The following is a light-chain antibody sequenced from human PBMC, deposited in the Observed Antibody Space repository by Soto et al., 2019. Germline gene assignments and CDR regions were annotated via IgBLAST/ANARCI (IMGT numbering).Light chain of an antibody. CDR2: EVT. CDR1: SSDVGGYNY. CDR3: SSYAGSNNWV. J-gene: IGLJ3*02. V-gene: IGLV2-8*01. Sequence: QSALTQPPSASWSPGQSVTISCTGTSSDVGGYNYVSWYRQHPGKAATLMIYEVTKRPSGVPDRFSGSKSGSTASLTVSGLQADDEAEYYCSSYAGSNNWVFGGGTKLTVL.